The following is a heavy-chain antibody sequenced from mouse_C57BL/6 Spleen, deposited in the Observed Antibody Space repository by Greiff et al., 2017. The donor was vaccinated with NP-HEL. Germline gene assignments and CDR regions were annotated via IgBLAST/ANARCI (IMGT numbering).Heavy chain of an antibody. V-gene: IGHV5-4*03. J-gene: IGHJ2*01. CDR2: ISDGGSYT. CDR1: GFTFSSYA. D-gene: IGHD2-4*01. CDR3: AKGGLRRYFDY. Sequence: EVKVEESGGGLVKPGGSLKLSCAASGFTFSSYAMSWVRQTPEKRLEWVATISDGGSYTYYPDNVKGRFTISRDNAKNNLYLQMSHLKSEDTAMYYCAKGGLRRYFDYWGQGTTLTVSS.